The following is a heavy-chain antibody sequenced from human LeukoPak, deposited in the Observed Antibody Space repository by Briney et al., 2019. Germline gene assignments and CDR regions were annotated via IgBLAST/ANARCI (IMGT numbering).Heavy chain of an antibody. D-gene: IGHD3-10*01. J-gene: IGHJ6*03. CDR2: IYTSGST. V-gene: IGHV4-4*07. CDR3: ARGSTMVRGVPSYYMDG. CDR1: GGSISSYY. Sequence: PSETLSLTCTVSGGSISSYYWSWIRQPAGKGLEWIGRIYTSGSTNYNPSLKSRVTMSVDTSKNQFSLKLSSVTAADTAVYYCARGSTMVRGVPSYYMDGWGKGTTVTISS.